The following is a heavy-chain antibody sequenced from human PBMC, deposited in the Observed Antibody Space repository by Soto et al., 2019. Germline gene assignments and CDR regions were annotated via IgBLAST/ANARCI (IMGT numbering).Heavy chain of an antibody. J-gene: IGHJ3*02. CDR1: GYTFTNHG. CDR3: ARDRVAGIWGDAFDI. V-gene: IGHV1-18*04. D-gene: IGHD3-16*01. Sequence: QVQLVQSGTEVKKPGASVKVSCKTSGYTFTNHGINWVRQAPGQGLEWMGWINPYNANTNYEQKLQGRVTMTTDTSTTTAYRDLRSLTSDDTAVSDCARDRVAGIWGDAFDIWGQGKVVTVSS. CDR2: INPYNANT.